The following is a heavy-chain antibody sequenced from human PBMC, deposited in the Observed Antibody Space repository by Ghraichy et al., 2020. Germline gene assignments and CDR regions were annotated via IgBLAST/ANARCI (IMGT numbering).Heavy chain of an antibody. V-gene: IGHV3-23*01. Sequence: GESLNISCAASGFTFSSYAMSWVRQAPGKGLEWVSAISGSGGSTYYADSVKGRFTISRDNSKNTLYLQMNSLRAEDTAVYYCAKDRQWLVLDYWGQGTLVTVSS. CDR3: AKDRQWLVLDY. J-gene: IGHJ4*02. CDR2: ISGSGGST. CDR1: GFTFSSYA. D-gene: IGHD6-19*01.